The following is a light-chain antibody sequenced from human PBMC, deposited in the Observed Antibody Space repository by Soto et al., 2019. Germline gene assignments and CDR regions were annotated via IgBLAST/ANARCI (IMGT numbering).Light chain of an antibody. J-gene: IGLJ2*01. Sequence: QSALTQPRSVSGSPGQSVAISCTGSSSDVGGSDYVSWYQQHPGKAPRLIIYDVNKRPSGVPDRFSGSKSGTPASLIISGLQAEDEADYYCCSCAGSPPFGGGTKLTVL. CDR3: CSCAGSPP. CDR1: SSDVGGSDY. V-gene: IGLV2-11*01. CDR2: DVN.